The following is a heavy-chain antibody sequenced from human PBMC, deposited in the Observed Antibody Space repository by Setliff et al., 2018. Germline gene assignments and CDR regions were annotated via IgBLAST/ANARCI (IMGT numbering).Heavy chain of an antibody. CDR3: ASGGGPIYSGNYRSSEKCFDS. CDR1: GGSISSYY. J-gene: IGHJ5*01. V-gene: IGHV4-4*08. D-gene: IGHD1-26*01. CDR2: IHISGST. Sequence: SETLSLTCTVSGGSISSYYWSWIRQTPGKGLEWIGYIHISGSTKYNPSLKSRVTISLYTSKNQFSLNLSSVTSADTAVYYCASGGGPIYSGNYRSSEKCFDSWGQGTLVTVSS.